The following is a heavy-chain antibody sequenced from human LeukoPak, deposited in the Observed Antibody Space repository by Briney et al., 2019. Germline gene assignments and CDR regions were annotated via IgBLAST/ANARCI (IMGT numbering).Heavy chain of an antibody. J-gene: IGHJ1*01. CDR1: GFTFSRYW. V-gene: IGHV3-74*01. CDR3: ARAPSEVGGYYPEYFRH. Sequence: GGSLRLSCEASGFTFSRYWMRWVRQAPGKGLVWVSRIKSDGKTNYADSVKGRFTISRDNAKNTVSLQMDSLRAEDTGVYYCARAPSEVGGYYPEYFRHWGQGTLVTVPS. CDR2: IKSDGKT. D-gene: IGHD3-22*01.